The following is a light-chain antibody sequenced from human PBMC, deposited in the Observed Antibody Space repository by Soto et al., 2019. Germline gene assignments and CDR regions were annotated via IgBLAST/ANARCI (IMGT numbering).Light chain of an antibody. CDR3: QQYYSPWT. CDR1: QSVLHSSNNENY. Sequence: DIVMTQSPDSLAVSLGERATINCKSSQSVLHSSNNENYLAWYQQKPGQPPKLLIYWASTRESGVPDRFSGSGYGTDFTLSISSLQAEDVAVYYCQQYYSPWTFGQGTKVEIK. J-gene: IGKJ1*01. CDR2: WAS. V-gene: IGKV4-1*01.